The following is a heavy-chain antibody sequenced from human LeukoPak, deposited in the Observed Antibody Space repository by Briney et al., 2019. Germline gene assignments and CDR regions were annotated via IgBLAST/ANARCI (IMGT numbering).Heavy chain of an antibody. J-gene: IGHJ4*02. Sequence: GGSLRLSCAASGFTFSSYAMSWVRQAPGEGLEWVSAIRDSGSSTHYADSVKGRFTTSRDNSKNTLFLQMNSLRAEDTAIYYCAKYGPQDSGSSHFDYWGQGALVTVSS. V-gene: IGHV3-23*01. CDR3: AKYGPQDSGSSHFDY. CDR2: IRDSGSST. CDR1: GFTFSSYA. D-gene: IGHD1-26*01.